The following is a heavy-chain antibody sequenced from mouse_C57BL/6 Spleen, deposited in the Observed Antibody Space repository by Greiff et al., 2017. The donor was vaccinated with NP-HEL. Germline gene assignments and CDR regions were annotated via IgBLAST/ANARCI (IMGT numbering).Heavy chain of an antibody. CDR3: ARGYGNYPAWFAY. CDR1: GFNIQNTY. Sequence: VQLKQSVAELVRPGASVKLSCTASGFNIQNTYMHWVKQRPEQGLEWIGRIDPANGNTKYAPKFQGKATITADTSSNTAYLQLSSLTSEDTAIYYCARGYGNYPAWFAYWGQGTLVTVSA. CDR2: IDPANGNT. V-gene: IGHV14-3*01. D-gene: IGHD2-1*01. J-gene: IGHJ3*01.